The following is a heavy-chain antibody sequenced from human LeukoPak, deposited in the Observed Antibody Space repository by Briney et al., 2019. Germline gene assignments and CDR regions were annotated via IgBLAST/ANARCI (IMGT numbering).Heavy chain of an antibody. Sequence: GGSLRLSCAASGVTFNNHAMSWVRQAPGKGLEWVSGINGNGASTYYSDSVKGRFTISRDNSKNTLYLQMSSLRAEDTAIYYCAKDQGYSYYYLDYWGQGTLVTVSS. CDR2: INGNGAST. CDR3: AKDQGYSYYYLDY. CDR1: GVTFNNHA. V-gene: IGHV3-23*01. D-gene: IGHD5-18*01. J-gene: IGHJ4*02.